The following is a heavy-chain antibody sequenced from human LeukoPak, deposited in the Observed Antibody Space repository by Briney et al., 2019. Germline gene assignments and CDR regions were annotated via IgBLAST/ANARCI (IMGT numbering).Heavy chain of an antibody. CDR2: INHSGST. D-gene: IGHD3-22*01. V-gene: IGHV4-34*01. Sequence: SETLSLACAVYGGSFSGYYWSWIRQPPGKGLEWIGEINHSGSTNYNPSLKSRVTISVDTSKNQFSLKLSSVTAADTAVYYCARAPYYYDSSGYTYWGQGTLVTVSS. CDR1: GGSFSGYY. CDR3: ARAPYYYDSSGYTY. J-gene: IGHJ4*02.